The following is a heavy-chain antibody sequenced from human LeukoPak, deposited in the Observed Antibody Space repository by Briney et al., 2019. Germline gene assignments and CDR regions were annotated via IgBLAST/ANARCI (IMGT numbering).Heavy chain of an antibody. CDR3: AGDGPIAARLYYFDY. CDR2: INPSGGST. CDR1: GYTFTSYY. D-gene: IGHD6-6*01. V-gene: IGHV1-46*01. J-gene: IGHJ4*02. Sequence: ASVKVSCKASGYTFTSYYMHWVRRAPGQGLEWMGIINPSGGSTSYAQKFQGRVTMTRDTSTSTVYMELSSLRSEDTAVYYCAGDGPIAARLYYFDYWGQGTLVTASS.